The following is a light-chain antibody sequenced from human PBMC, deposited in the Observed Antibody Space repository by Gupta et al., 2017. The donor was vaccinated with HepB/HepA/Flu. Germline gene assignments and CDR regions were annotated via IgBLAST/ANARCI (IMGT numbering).Light chain of an antibody. J-gene: IGKJ1*01. Sequence: IVMTHSPLSLPVTPGEPASISCRSSQGLLHSNGYNYLDWYLQKPGQSPQLLIYLVSKRASGVPDRFSGSGSGTNFTLKISRVEAEDVGVYFCMQGVQTPRAFGQGTXVEIK. CDR2: LVS. V-gene: IGKV2-28*01. CDR3: MQGVQTPRA. CDR1: QGLLHSNGYNY.